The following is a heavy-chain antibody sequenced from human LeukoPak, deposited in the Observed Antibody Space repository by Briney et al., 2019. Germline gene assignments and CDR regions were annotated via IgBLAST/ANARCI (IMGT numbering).Heavy chain of an antibody. CDR3: ARKSDNSYYFDY. CDR2: ISAYNGNT. CDR1: GYTFTSYG. D-gene: IGHD2/OR15-2a*01. V-gene: IGHV1-18*01. J-gene: IGHJ4*02. Sequence: ASVKVPCKASGYTFTSYGISWVRQAPGQGLEWMGWISAYNGNTNYAQKLQGRVTMTRDTSTSTVYMELSSLRSEDTAVYYCARKSDNSYYFDYWGQGTLVTVSS.